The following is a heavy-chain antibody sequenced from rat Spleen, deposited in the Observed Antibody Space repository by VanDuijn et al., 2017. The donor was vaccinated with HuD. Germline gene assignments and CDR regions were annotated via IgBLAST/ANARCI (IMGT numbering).Heavy chain of an antibody. CDR2: IWTDGST. Sequence: QVQLKESGPGLVQPSQTLSLACTVSGFSVTSYHVHWVRQPSGKGLEWMGVIWTDGSTEYNSALKSRLSISRDTSKSQVFLKMNSLQTEDTAMYFCARSSRDWGQGVMVTVSS. V-gene: IGHV2-43*01. CDR1: GFSVTSYH. J-gene: IGHJ2*01. CDR3: ARSSRD.